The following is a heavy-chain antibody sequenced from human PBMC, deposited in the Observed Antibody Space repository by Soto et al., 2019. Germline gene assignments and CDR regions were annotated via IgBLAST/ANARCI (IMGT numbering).Heavy chain of an antibody. Sequence: SETLSLTCAVSGGSISSGGYSWSWIQQPPGKGLEWIGYIYHSGSTYYNPSLKSRVTISVDTSKSQFSLKLSSVTAADTAVFYCAKDSGYNYGYFRWFDPWGQGTLVTVSS. CDR1: GGSISSGGYS. D-gene: IGHD5-18*01. J-gene: IGHJ5*02. CDR3: AKDSGYNYGYFRWFDP. CDR2: IYHSGST. V-gene: IGHV4-30-2*02.